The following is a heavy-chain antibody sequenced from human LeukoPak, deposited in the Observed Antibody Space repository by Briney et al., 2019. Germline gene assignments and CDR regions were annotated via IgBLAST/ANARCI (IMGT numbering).Heavy chain of an antibody. CDR3: ARAMIVVLGDAFDI. V-gene: IGHV4-38-2*02. CDR2: IYHSGST. CDR1: GYPISSGYY. D-gene: IGHD3-22*01. J-gene: IGHJ3*02. Sequence: SETLSLTCTVSGYPISSGYYWGWIRQPPGKGLEWIGSIYHSGSTYYNPSLKSRVTISVDTSKNQFSLKLSSVTAADTAVYYCARAMIVVLGDAFDIWGQGTMVTVSS.